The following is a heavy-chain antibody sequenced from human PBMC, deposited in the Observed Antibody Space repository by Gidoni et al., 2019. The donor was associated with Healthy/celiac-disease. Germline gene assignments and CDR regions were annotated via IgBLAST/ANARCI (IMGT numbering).Heavy chain of an antibody. J-gene: IGHJ3*02. Sequence: EVQLLESGGGLVQPGGSLSFSCAVSVFAFRSYAMSWVRQAPGKGLEWVSAISGSGGSTYYADSVKGRFTISRDNSKNTLYLQMNSLRAEDTAVYYCARGFSSEEAFDIWGQGTMVTVSS. V-gene: IGHV3-23*01. CDR3: ARGFSSEEAFDI. CDR1: VFAFRSYA. D-gene: IGHD6-19*01. CDR2: ISGSGGST.